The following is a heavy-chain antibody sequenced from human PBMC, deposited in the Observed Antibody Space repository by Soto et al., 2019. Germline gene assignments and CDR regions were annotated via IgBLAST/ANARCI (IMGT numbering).Heavy chain of an antibody. V-gene: IGHV1-3*01. J-gene: IGHJ4*02. Sequence: ASVKVSCKASGYTFTSYAMHWVRQAPGQRLEWMGWINAGNGNTKYSQKFQGRVTITRDTSASTAYMELSSLRSEDTAVYYCARDRRADCTNGVCPFDYWGQGTLVTVSS. D-gene: IGHD2-8*01. CDR2: INAGNGNT. CDR3: ARDRRADCTNGVCPFDY. CDR1: GYTFTSYA.